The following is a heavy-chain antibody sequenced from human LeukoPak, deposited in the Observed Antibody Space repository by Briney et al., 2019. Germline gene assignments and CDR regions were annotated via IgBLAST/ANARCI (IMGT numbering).Heavy chain of an antibody. V-gene: IGHV4-39*01. Sequence: SETLSLTCTVSGGSISSSSYYWGWIRQPPGKGLEWIGSIYYSGSTYYNPSLKSRVTISVDTSKNQFSLKLSSVTAADTAVYYCARIAGYSTIDYWGQGTLVTVSS. J-gene: IGHJ4*02. CDR2: IYYSGST. CDR3: ARIAGYSTIDY. CDR1: GGSISSSSYY. D-gene: IGHD4-11*01.